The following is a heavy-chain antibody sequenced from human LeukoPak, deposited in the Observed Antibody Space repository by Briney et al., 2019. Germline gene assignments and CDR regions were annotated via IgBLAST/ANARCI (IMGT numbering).Heavy chain of an antibody. CDR2: IYFSGST. J-gene: IGHJ5*02. Sequence: SETLSLTCTVSGGSTSSFYWSWFYWSWIRQPPGKGLEWIGYIYFSGSTNYNPSLKSRVTISVDTSKNQFSLKLSSVTAADTAVYYCARGDYGDYPQSPTSDPIFGFDPWGQGTLVTVSS. V-gene: IGHV4-59*12. CDR3: ARGDYGDYPQSPTSDPIFGFDP. CDR1: GGSTSSFY. D-gene: IGHD4-17*01.